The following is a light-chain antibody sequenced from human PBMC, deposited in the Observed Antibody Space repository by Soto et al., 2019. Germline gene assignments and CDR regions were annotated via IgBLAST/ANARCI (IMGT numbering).Light chain of an antibody. CDR1: ESVRHY. V-gene: IGKV3-11*01. J-gene: IGKJ2*01. CDR3: QQRSNWPPGYT. CDR2: DAS. Sequence: EIVLTQTPATLSLSPGERATLSCRASESVRHYLAWYQQKPGQAPRLLIYDASSRAIGIPARFSGSGSGTDFTLTISSLEPEDFAVYYGQQRSNWPPGYTFGQGTKLEMK.